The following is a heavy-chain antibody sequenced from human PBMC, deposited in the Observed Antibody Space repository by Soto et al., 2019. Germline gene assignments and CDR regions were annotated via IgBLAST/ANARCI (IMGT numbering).Heavy chain of an antibody. Sequence: PVKVSCKASGGTFSSYTISWVRQAPGQGLEWMGRIIPILGIANYAQKFQGRVTITADKSTSTAYMELSSLRSEDTAVYYCAREDIQDAFDIWGQGTMVTVS. CDR3: AREDIQDAFDI. D-gene: IGHD2-15*01. J-gene: IGHJ3*02. CDR2: IIPILGIA. CDR1: GGTFSSYT. V-gene: IGHV1-69*04.